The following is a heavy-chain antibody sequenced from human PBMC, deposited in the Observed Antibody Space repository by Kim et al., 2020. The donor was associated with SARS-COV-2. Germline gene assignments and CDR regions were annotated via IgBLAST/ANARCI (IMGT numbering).Heavy chain of an antibody. D-gene: IGHD2-15*01. CDR2: IASDGTKK. CDR3: AKDRWWTASSSSGFDV. J-gene: IGHJ6*02. CDR1: GFTFRSKA. V-gene: IGHV3-30*18. Sequence: GGSLRLSCVASGFTFRSKAMQWVRQPPGKGLEWVAVIASDGTKKYHADFAKGRFAISRENSKNILSLEMNSLGVEDTGVYYCAKDRWWTASSSSGFDVWGQGTTVTVSS.